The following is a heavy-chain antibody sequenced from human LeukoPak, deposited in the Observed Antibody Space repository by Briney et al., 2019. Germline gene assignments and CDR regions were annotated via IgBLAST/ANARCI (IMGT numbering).Heavy chain of an antibody. CDR3: VKDRLGHTYVSFDP. J-gene: IGHJ5*02. V-gene: IGHV3-64D*06. CDR2: ISGDGGST. CDR1: GFTFRNYA. D-gene: IGHD5-18*01. Sequence: GGSLRLYCSASGFTFRNYAMHWVRQAPGKELEYVSVISGDGGSTYYAVSVKGRFTISRDNSKNTLYLQMSSLRTDDTAVYYCVKDRLGHTYVSFDPWGQGTLVTVSS.